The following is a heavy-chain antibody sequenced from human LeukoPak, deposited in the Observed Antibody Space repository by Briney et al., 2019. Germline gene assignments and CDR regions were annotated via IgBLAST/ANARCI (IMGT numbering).Heavy chain of an antibody. Sequence: SVKVSCMASGGTFSDYAISWVRQAPGQGLGWMGGIIPIFGTANYAQKFQGRVTITTDESTSTAYMELSSLRSEDTAVYYCARGGDYGDFPCYWGQGTLVTVSS. J-gene: IGHJ4*02. CDR1: GGTFSDYA. CDR2: IIPIFGTA. D-gene: IGHD4-17*01. CDR3: ARGGDYGDFPCY. V-gene: IGHV1-69*05.